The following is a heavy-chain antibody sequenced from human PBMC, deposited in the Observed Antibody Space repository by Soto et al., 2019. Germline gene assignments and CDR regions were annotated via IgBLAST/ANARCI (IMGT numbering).Heavy chain of an antibody. J-gene: IGHJ4*02. CDR1: GSAISSGGYY. D-gene: IGHD3-9*01. CDR3: AKEARSPSVVLRDFCWLSPDRYFDY. CDR2: FYYSVST. Sequence: SETLSLTCNVSGSAISSGGYYWSWIRKHPGKGLEWIGSFYYSVSTYYNPSLKSRVTISVDTSKNQFSLRLSSVTAAYTAVYNCAKEARSPSVVLRDFCWLSPDRYFDYWGQGTLVTASS. V-gene: IGHV4-31*03.